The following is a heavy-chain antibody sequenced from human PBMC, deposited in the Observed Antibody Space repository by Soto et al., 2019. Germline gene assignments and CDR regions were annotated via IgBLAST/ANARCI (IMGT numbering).Heavy chain of an antibody. CDR2: IYYSGIT. CDR1: GGSISSGGYY. CDR3: ARAQYYYDSSGYYSAVYYGMDV. J-gene: IGHJ6*02. Sequence: SETLSLTCTVSGGSISSGGYYWSWIRQHPGKGLEWIGYIYYSGITYYNPSLKSRVTISVDTSKNQFSLKLSSVTAADTAVYYCARAQYYYDSSGYYSAVYYGMDVWGQGTTVTVSS. D-gene: IGHD3-22*01. V-gene: IGHV4-31*03.